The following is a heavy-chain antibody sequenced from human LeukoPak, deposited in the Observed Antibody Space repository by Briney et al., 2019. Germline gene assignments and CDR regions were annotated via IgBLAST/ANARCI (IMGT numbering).Heavy chain of an antibody. D-gene: IGHD3-10*01. CDR3: ARTYYGSGSYYKRYFDY. CDR1: GYTFTSYD. CDR2: MNPNSGNT. Sequence: ASVKVSCKASGYTFTSYDINWVRQATGQGLEWMGWMNPNSGNTGYAQKFQGRVTMTRNTSISTAYMELSSLRSEDTAVYYCARTYYGSGSYYKRYFDYWGRGTLVTVSS. J-gene: IGHJ4*02. V-gene: IGHV1-8*01.